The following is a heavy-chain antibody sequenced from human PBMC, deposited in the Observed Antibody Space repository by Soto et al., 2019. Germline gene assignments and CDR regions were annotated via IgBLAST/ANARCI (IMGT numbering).Heavy chain of an antibody. CDR1: GLTFSSYG. CDR2: ISYDGSNK. Sequence: SLRLSCAASGLTFSSYGMHWVRQAPGKGLEWVAVISYDGSNKYYADSVKGRFTISRDNSKNTLYLQMNSLRAEDTAVYYCAKDKFYYYYGMDVWGQGTTVTVSS. J-gene: IGHJ6*02. V-gene: IGHV3-30*18. CDR3: AKDKFYYYYGMDV.